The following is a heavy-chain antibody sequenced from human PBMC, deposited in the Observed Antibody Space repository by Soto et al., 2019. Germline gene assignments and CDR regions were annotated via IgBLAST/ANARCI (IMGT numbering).Heavy chain of an antibody. CDR3: AREGGRLNWLDP. V-gene: IGHV3-30-3*01. D-gene: IGHD1-26*01. J-gene: IGHJ5*02. CDR1: GFTFSSYV. CDR2: ISYDGNNK. Sequence: PGGSLRLSCAASGFTFSSYVMHWVLQAPGKGLEWVAHISYDGNNKYYADSVKGRFTISRDNFKNTLYLQMNSLRAEDTAVYYCAREGGRLNWLDPWGQGTLVTVS.